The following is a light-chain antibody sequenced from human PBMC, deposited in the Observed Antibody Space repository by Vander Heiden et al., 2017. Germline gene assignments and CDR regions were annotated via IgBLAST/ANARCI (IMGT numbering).Light chain of an antibody. Sequence: QAVLTQPSSLSASPGASASLTCTLRSGINVNTYRIYWYQQKPGSPPQYLLRYKSDSDKQQGSGIPSRFSGSKDASANAGILLISGLQSEDEADYYCMIWHSSAWVFGGGTKLTGL. CDR1: SGINVNTYR. CDR2: YKSDSDK. V-gene: IGLV5-45*02. CDR3: MIWHSSAWV. J-gene: IGLJ3*02.